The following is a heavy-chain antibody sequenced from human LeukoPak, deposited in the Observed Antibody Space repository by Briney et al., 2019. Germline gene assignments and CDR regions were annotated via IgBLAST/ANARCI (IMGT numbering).Heavy chain of an antibody. CDR2: IRGSGGST. CDR1: GFTFSSYA. CDR3: ATDRWVYYDFWSGPLAFDI. D-gene: IGHD3-3*01. V-gene: IGHV3-23*01. J-gene: IGHJ3*02. Sequence: GGSLRLSCAAPGFTFSSYAMSWVRQAPGKGLEWVSAIRGSGGSTYYADSVKGRFTISRDNSKNTLYLQMNSLRAEDTAVYYCATDRWVYYDFWSGPLAFDIWGQGTMVTVSS.